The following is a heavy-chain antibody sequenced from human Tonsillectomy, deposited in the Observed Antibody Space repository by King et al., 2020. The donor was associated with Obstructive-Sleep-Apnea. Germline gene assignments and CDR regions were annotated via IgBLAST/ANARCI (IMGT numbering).Heavy chain of an antibody. V-gene: IGHV3-15*05. Sequence: VQLVESGGGLVKPGGSLRLSCAASGFTFSNAWMSWVRQAPGKGLEWVGRIKSKTDGGTTDYAAPVKGRFTIPRDDSKNTRYLQMNSLKTEDTAVYYCTTDGGEAAGTNYWGQGTLVTVSS. CDR2: IKSKTDGGTT. CDR3: TTDGGEAAGTNY. J-gene: IGHJ4*02. D-gene: IGHD6-13*01. CDR1: GFTFSNAW.